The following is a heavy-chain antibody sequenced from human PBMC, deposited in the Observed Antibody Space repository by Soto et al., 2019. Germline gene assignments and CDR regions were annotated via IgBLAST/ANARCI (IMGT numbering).Heavy chain of an antibody. CDR1: GYPLTTYY. V-gene: IGHV1-46*01. CDR2: INPSDGST. Sequence: VXPVKASSNASGYPLTTYYIHWVRRDPGQGLEWMGMINPSDGSTVYGQKLQCRVTVTRDTSTRTVYMEVSSLRSDDTAVYYCARVSTYGSLDYWGQRTLVSVPS. J-gene: IGHJ4*02. CDR3: ARVSTYGSLDY. D-gene: IGHD1-26*01.